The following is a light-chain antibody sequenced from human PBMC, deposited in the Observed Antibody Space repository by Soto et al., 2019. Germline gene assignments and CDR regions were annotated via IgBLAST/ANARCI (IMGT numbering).Light chain of an antibody. J-gene: IGLJ1*01. V-gene: IGLV1-44*01. CDR3: AAWDDSLNGVKV. CDR2: SNN. Sequence: QTVVTQPPSASGTPGQRVTISCSGSSSNIGSNTVNWYQQLPGTAPKLLIYSNNQRPSGVPDRFSGSKSGTSASLAISGLQSEDEADYYCAAWDDSLNGVKVFGTGTKLTVL. CDR1: SSNIGSNT.